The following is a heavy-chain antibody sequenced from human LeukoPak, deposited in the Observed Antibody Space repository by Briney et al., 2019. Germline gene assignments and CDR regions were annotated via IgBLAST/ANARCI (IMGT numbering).Heavy chain of an antibody. CDR3: ARVEGRAIDDSSGYCPDY. CDR1: GFTFNNYA. J-gene: IGHJ4*02. V-gene: IGHV3-23*01. Sequence: PGGSLRLSCAASGFTFNNYAMSWVRQAPGKGLEWVSAISGSGGTTYYADSVKGRFTFSRDNAKNTLYLQMNSLRAEDTAVYYCARVEGRAIDDSSGYCPDYWGQGTLVTVSS. D-gene: IGHD3-22*01. CDR2: ISGSGGTT.